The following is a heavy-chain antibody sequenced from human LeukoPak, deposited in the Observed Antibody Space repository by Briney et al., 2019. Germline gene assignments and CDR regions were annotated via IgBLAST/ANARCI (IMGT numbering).Heavy chain of an antibody. Sequence: SETLSLTCTVSGGYISSYYWSWNRQPPGKGLEWIGYIYTSGSTNYNPSLKSRVTLSIDRSKNQFSLRLNSVTAADTAMYYCARVGWTQLKFVFDPWGLGTVVSVSS. D-gene: IGHD1-1*01. V-gene: IGHV4-4*09. CDR2: IYTSGST. CDR3: ARVGWTQLKFVFDP. J-gene: IGHJ5*02. CDR1: GGYISSYY.